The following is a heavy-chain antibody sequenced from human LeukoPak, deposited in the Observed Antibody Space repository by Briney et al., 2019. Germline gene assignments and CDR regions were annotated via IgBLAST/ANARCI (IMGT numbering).Heavy chain of an antibody. CDR2: IYYSGST. D-gene: IGHD3-3*01. CDR3: ARSSQYYDFWSGYFRSGWFDP. Sequence: SSETLSLTCTVSGGSISSYYWSWIRQPPGKGLEWIGYIYYSGSTNYNPSLKSRVTISVDTSKNQFSLKLSSVTAADTAVYYCARSSQYYDFWSGYFRSGWFDPWGQGTLVTVSS. J-gene: IGHJ5*02. V-gene: IGHV4-59*01. CDR1: GGSISSYY.